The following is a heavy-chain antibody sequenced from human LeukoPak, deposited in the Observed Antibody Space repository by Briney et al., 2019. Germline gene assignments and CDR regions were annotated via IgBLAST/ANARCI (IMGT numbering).Heavy chain of an antibody. Sequence: GGSLRLSCAASGFTFSSYWMSWVRQAPGQGLEWVANIKQDGSEKYYVDSVKGRFTTSRDNAKNSLYLQMNSLRAEDTAVYYCARTITMIVVPYYFDYWGQGTLVTVSS. J-gene: IGHJ4*02. D-gene: IGHD3-22*01. V-gene: IGHV3-7*01. CDR1: GFTFSSYW. CDR3: ARTITMIVVPYYFDY. CDR2: IKQDGSEK.